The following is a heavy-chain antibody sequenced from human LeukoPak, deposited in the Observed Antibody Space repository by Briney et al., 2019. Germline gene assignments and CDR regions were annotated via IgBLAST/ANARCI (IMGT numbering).Heavy chain of an antibody. V-gene: IGHV1-69*05. J-gene: IGHJ4*02. CDR1: GGTFSSYA. CDR2: IIPIFGTA. CDR3: AREYSGSYSPLDY. Sequence: VKVSCKASGGTFSSYAISWVRQAPGQGLEWMGGIIPIFGTANYAQKFQGRVTITTDESTSTAYMELSSLRSEDTAVYYCAREYSGSYSPLDYWGQGTLVTVSS. D-gene: IGHD1-26*01.